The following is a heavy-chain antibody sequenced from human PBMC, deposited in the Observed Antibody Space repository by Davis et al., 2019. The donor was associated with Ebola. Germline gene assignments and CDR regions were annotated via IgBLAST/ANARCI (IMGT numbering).Heavy chain of an antibody. V-gene: IGHV3-30*03. CDR1: GFTFSDYA. Sequence: PGGSLRLSCAASGFTFSDYAMHWVRQAPGKGLEWVAVISYDGSNKYYADSVKGRFTISRDNSKNTLHLQMNSLRVEDTAVYYCARDGSGSYYVDYWGQGTLVTVSS. D-gene: IGHD3-10*01. CDR3: ARDGSGSYYVDY. CDR2: ISYDGSNK. J-gene: IGHJ4*02.